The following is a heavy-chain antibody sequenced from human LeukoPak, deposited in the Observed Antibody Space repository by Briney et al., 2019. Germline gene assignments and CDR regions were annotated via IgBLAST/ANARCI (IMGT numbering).Heavy chain of an antibody. D-gene: IGHD5-24*01. V-gene: IGHV3-30*02. J-gene: IGHJ4*02. Sequence: QPGGSLRLSCAASGFIFSSYGMHWVRQAPGKGLEWVAFIRYDGSNKYYADSVKGRFTLSRDDSKNTLYLQMNSLRTEDTAMHYCAKDPLRGGYNDEAGDYWGQGTPVIVSS. CDR3: AKDPLRGGYNDEAGDY. CDR2: IRYDGSNK. CDR1: GFIFSSYG.